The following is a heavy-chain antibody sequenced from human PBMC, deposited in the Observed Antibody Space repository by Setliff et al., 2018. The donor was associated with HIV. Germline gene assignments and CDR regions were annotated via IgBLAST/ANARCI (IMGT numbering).Heavy chain of an antibody. CDR2: IYTSGST. J-gene: IGHJ4*02. Sequence: SETLSLTCTVSGGSISSYYWSWIRQPPGKGLEWIGYIYTSGSTSYNPSLKSQVTISVDTSKNQFSLKLSSVTAADTAVYYCARGLSFYDPGGFDYWGQGTLVTVSS. CDR3: ARGLSFYDPGGFDY. D-gene: IGHD3-22*01. V-gene: IGHV4-4*09. CDR1: GGSISSYY.